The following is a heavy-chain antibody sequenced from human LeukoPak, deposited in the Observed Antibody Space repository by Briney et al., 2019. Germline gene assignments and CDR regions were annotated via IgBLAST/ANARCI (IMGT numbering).Heavy chain of an antibody. Sequence: PSQTLPLTCTVSGGSISSGGYYWSWIRQHPGKGLEWIGYIYYSGSTYYNPSLKSRVTISVDTSKNQFSLKLSSVTAADTAVYYCARDTESDSSGYYLDAFDIWGQGTMVTVSS. J-gene: IGHJ3*02. D-gene: IGHD3-22*01. CDR2: IYYSGST. CDR1: GGSISSGGYY. CDR3: ARDTESDSSGYYLDAFDI. V-gene: IGHV4-31*03.